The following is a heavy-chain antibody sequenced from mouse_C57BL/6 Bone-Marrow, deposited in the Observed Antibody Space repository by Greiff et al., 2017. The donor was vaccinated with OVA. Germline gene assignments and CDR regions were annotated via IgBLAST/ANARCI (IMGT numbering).Heavy chain of an antibody. Sequence: QVQLKESGAELARPGASVKLSCKASGYTFTSYGISWVKQRTGQGLEWIGEIYPRSGNTYYNEKFKGKATLTADKSSSTAYMELRSLTSEDSAVYFCARLGLPRGNFDYWGQGTTLTVSS. J-gene: IGHJ2*01. V-gene: IGHV1-81*01. D-gene: IGHD5-5*01. CDR1: GYTFTSYG. CDR3: ARLGLPRGNFDY. CDR2: IYPRSGNT.